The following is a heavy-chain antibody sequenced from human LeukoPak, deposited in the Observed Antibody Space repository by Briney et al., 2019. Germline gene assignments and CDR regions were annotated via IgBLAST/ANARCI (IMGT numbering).Heavy chain of an antibody. CDR1: GFTLHNYG. J-gene: IGHJ2*01. CDR2: VRRDGSHE. V-gene: IGHV3-30*02. D-gene: IGHD1-14*01. CDR3: ARANPADFNL. Sequence: GGSLRLSCAASGFTLHNYGMHWVRQSPGKGLEWVALVRRDGSHEFYADSVKGRFTISRDNSQNKVYLEMNSLRAEDSAVYYCARANPADFNLWGRGTLVTVSS.